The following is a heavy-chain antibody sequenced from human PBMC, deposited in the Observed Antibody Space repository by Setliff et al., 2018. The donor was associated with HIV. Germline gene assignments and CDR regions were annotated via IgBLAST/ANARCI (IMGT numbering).Heavy chain of an antibody. Sequence: SETLSLTCAVYGGSFSGHYWTWIRQPPGKGLEWIGEINHSGNTNYNPSLKSRVIMSVDASKNQFSLRLTSVTAADTALYYRARVIGWNDASDCWGQGTVVTVSS. D-gene: IGHD1-1*01. J-gene: IGHJ4*02. CDR2: INHSGNT. V-gene: IGHV4-34*01. CDR3: ARVIGWNDASDC. CDR1: GGSFSGHY.